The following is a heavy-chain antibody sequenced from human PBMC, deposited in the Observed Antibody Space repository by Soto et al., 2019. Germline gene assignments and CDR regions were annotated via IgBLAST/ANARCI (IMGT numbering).Heavy chain of an antibody. CDR2: IKQDETKK. Sequence: EVQLVESGGGLVQPGESLRLSCAASGFTFSDYWMTWVRQAPGKGLEWVANIKQDETKKSYLDSVRGRFTISRDNARNSLYLQMDSLRAADTALYYCARAVSTGISPYCRDAFDMWGLGTMVTVSS. D-gene: IGHD2-21*02. V-gene: IGHV3-7*05. CDR3: ARAVSTGISPYCRDAFDM. J-gene: IGHJ3*02. CDR1: GFTFSDYW.